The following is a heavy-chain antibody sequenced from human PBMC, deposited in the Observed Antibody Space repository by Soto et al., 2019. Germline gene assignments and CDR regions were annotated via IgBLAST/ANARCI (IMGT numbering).Heavy chain of an antibody. J-gene: IGHJ4*02. V-gene: IGHV1-2*02. CDR1: GYTFTGHY. CDR2: IGPESGAT. CDR3: GRGRSGQIVVFH. Sequence: EASVKVSCKASGYTFTGHYIHWVRQAPEQGPEWMGEIGPESGATRYAQKFQGRVTMTRDTSITTVYMELKNLSPDDTAVYYCGRGRSGQIVVFHWGQGTPVTVSS. D-gene: IGHD1-26*01.